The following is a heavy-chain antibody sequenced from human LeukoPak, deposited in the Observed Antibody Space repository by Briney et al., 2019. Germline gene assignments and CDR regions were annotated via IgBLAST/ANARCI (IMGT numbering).Heavy chain of an antibody. V-gene: IGHV5-51*01. CDR2: IYPGDSES. CDR3: ARQGFVASYGVDV. CDR1: GYTFTRYW. Sequence: GESLKISCKGSGYTFTRYWIGWVRQMPGKGLEWMGIIYPGDSESKYRPSLQGQVTISVDKSINTAYLQWSSLKASDTAKYYCARQGFVASYGVDVWGQGTTVTVSS. J-gene: IGHJ6*02.